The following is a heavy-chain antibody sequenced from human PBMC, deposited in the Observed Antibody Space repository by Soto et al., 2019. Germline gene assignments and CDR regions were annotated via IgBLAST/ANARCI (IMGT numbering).Heavy chain of an antibody. D-gene: IGHD3-9*01. CDR3: ARADYEILTGSYAMDV. CDR1: DDFISSYY. J-gene: IGHJ6*02. Sequence: SETLSLTCTVSDDFISSYYWNWIRQPAGKGLEWIGRVSTNGATNCNPSLESRVTMSVDTSKNQFSLKLTSVTAADTAVYFCARADYEILTGSYAMDVWGQGTTVTVSS. CDR2: VSTNGAT. V-gene: IGHV4-4*07.